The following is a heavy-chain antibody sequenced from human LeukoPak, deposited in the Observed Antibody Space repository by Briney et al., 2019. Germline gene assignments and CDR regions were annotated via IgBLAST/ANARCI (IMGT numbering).Heavy chain of an antibody. CDR2: ISNDGGKK. V-gene: IGHV3-30*07. CDR3: AELGITMIGGV. D-gene: IGHD3-10*02. Sequence: GGSLRLSCAASGFTFSSYAIHWVRQAPGKGLEWVTVISNDGGKKSYADSVKGRFIISRDNAKNSLYLQMNSLRAEDTAVYYCAELGITMIGGVWGKGTTVTISS. J-gene: IGHJ6*04. CDR1: GFTFSSYA.